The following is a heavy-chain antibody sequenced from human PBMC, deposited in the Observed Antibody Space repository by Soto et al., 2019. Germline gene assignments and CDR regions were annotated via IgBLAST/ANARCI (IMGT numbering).Heavy chain of an antibody. Sequence: ASVKVSCKASGGTFSSYAISWVRQAPGQGLEWMGGIIPIFGTANYAQRFQGRVTITADESTSTAYMELSSLRSEDTAVYYCAGLTPYYDSSGSPWGQGTMVTVSS. CDR3: AGLTPYYDSSGSP. D-gene: IGHD3-22*01. V-gene: IGHV1-69*13. CDR2: IIPIFGTA. CDR1: GGTFSSYA. J-gene: IGHJ3*01.